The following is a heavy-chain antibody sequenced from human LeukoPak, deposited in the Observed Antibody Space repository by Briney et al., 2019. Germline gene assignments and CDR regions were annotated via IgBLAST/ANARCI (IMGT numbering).Heavy chain of an antibody. CDR2: MNPNSGNT. CDR3: AREGRITGTKWAFWDYYYGMDV. Sequence: ASVKVSCKASGYTFTSYDINWARQATGQGLEWMGWMNPNSGNTGYAQKFQGRVTTTRNTSISTAYMELSSLRSEDTAVRYCAREGRITGTKWAFWDYYYGMDVWGQGTTVTVSS. J-gene: IGHJ6*02. D-gene: IGHD1-7*01. V-gene: IGHV1-8*01. CDR1: GYTFTSYD.